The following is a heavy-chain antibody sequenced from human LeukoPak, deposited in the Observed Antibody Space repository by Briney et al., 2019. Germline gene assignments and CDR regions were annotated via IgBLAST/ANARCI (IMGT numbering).Heavy chain of an antibody. CDR3: ARSYDSSGYRNDI. D-gene: IGHD3-22*01. J-gene: IGHJ3*02. CDR2: MNPNSGNT. Sequence: ASVKVSCKASGYTFTSYGISWVRQATGQGLEWMGWMNPNSGNTGYAQKFQGRVTMTRNTSISTAYMELSSLRSEDTAVYYCARSYDSSGYRNDIWGQGTMVTVSS. V-gene: IGHV1-8*02. CDR1: GYTFTSYG.